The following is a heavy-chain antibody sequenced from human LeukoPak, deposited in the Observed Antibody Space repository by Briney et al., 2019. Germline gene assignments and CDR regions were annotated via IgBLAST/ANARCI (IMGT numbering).Heavy chain of an antibody. CDR1: GYTFTGYY. CDR2: INPNSGGT. D-gene: IGHD2-15*01. J-gene: IGHJ4*02. V-gene: IGHV1-2*02. Sequence: ASVKVSCKASGYTFTGYYMHWVRQAPGQGLEWMGWINPNSGGTNYAQKFQGRVTMTRDTSISTAYMGLSRLRSDDTAVYYCARGTIVVVVAATNFDYWGQGTLVTVSA. CDR3: ARGTIVVVVAATNFDY.